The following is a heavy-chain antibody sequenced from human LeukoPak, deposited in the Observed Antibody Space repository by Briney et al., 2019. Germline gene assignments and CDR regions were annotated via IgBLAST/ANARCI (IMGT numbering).Heavy chain of an antibody. CDR1: GYTFTSYG. CDR3: ARDPALGDRFYYYYYYMDV. V-gene: IGHV1-18*01. Sequence: GASVKVSCKASGYTFTSYGISWVRQAPGQGLEWMGWISAYNGNTNYAQKLQGRVTMTTDTSTSTAYMELRSLRSDDTAVYYCARDPALGDRFYYYYYYMDVWGKGTTVTISS. J-gene: IGHJ6*03. CDR2: ISAYNGNT. D-gene: IGHD3-10*01.